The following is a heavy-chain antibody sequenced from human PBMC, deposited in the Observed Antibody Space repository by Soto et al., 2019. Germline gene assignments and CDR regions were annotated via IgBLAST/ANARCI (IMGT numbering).Heavy chain of an antibody. J-gene: IGHJ4*02. CDR3: ARDGSGWSYFDY. Sequence: GGSLRLSCAASGFTFSSYAMHWVRQAPGKGLEYVSAISSNGGSTYYANSVKGRFTISRDNSKNTLYLQMGSLRAEDMAVYYCARDGSGWSYFDYWGQGTLVTVSS. CDR2: ISSNGGST. CDR1: GFTFSSYA. V-gene: IGHV3-64*01. D-gene: IGHD6-19*01.